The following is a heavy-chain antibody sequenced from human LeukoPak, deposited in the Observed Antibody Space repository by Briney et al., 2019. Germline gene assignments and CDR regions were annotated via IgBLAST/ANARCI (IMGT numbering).Heavy chain of an antibody. CDR3: ARSKDILTGYCFDC. V-gene: IGHV4-38-2*02. J-gene: IGHJ4*02. CDR1: GYSISSGYY. CDR2: IYHSGST. Sequence: SETLSLTCTVSGYSISSGYYWGWIRQPPGKGLEWIGGIYHSGSTYYNPSLKSQVTISVDTSKNQFSLKLSSVTAADTAVYYCARSKDILTGYCFDCWGQGTLVTVSS. D-gene: IGHD3-9*01.